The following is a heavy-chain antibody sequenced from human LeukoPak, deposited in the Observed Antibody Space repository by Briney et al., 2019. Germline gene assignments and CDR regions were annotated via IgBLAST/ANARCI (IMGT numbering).Heavy chain of an antibody. CDR3: TRGITGHYRSLGGFAFDI. CDR2: FYYDGST. D-gene: IGHD3-16*01. CDR1: GASITQHY. J-gene: IGHJ3*02. V-gene: IGHV4-59*11. Sequence: PSETLSLTCTVSGASITQHYWSWIRHPPGKGLEYIGYFYYDGSTNYTSSVRSRVTILVDTSKNQFTLNLRSVSAANTAKYYCTRGITGHYRSLGGFAFDIWGQGTMVAVSS.